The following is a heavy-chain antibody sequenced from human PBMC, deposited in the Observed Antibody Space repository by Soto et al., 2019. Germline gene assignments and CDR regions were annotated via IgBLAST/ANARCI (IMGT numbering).Heavy chain of an antibody. CDR2: ISYDGSNK. V-gene: IGHV3-30*18. CDR1: GFTFSSYG. CDR3: AKSGGVVVGFLFY. Sequence: GGSLRLSCAASGFTFSSYGMHWVRQAPGKGLEWVAVISYDGSNKYYADSVKGRFTISRDNSKNTLYLQMNSLRAEDTAVYYCAKSGGVVVGFLFYWGQGTLVTVSS. J-gene: IGHJ4*02. D-gene: IGHD2-15*01.